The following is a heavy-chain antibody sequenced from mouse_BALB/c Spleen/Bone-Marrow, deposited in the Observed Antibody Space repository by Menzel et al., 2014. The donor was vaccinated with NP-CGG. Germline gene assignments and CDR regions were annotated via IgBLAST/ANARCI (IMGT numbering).Heavy chain of an antibody. CDR2: INPSIGYT. CDR1: GYIFTSYT. V-gene: IGHV1-4*02. Sequence: QVQLQQSAAELARPGASVQLSCKASGYIFTSYTIQWIKQRPGQGLEWIGCINPSIGYTEYNQKFKEKTTLTADTSSSKTYMQLSSLTSEDPAVYYCARDGPFYGYFDYWGHGTTLTVSS. J-gene: IGHJ2*01. D-gene: IGHD1-1*01. CDR3: ARDGPFYGYFDY.